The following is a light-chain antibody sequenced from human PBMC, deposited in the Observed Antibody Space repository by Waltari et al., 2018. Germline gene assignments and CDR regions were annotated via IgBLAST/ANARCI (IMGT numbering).Light chain of an antibody. V-gene: IGLV3-19*01. CDR1: SLRHYS. CDR2: GKN. J-gene: IGLJ2*01. Sequence: SSELTQDPAVSVALGQTVRITCQGASLRHYSVSWFHQKPGQAPALVIYGKNNRPSGIPDRFSASSSGSTASLTIIGAQAEDEADYYCHSRDSSGNVLIGGGTKLTVV. CDR3: HSRDSSGNVL.